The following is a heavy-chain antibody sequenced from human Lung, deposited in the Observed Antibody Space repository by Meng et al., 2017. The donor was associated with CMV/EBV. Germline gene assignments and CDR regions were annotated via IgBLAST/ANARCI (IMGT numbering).Heavy chain of an antibody. Sequence: SQXXXLTXAISGDSVSSNSATWNWIRQSPSRGLEWLGRTYYKSKWNHDYAVSVKSRISFNPDTSKNQFSLQLSSVTPEDTAVYYCARVFGDITGYVLDYWGQGTXVT. CDR1: GDSVSSNSAT. CDR2: TYYKSKWNH. V-gene: IGHV6-1*01. D-gene: IGHD3-22*01. CDR3: ARVFGDITGYVLDY. J-gene: IGHJ4*02.